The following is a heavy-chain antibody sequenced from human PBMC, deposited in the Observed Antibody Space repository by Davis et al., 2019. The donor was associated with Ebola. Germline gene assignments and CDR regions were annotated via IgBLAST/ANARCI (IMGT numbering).Heavy chain of an antibody. D-gene: IGHD4-17*01. J-gene: IGHJ2*01. CDR1: GFTFSNYA. V-gene: IGHV3-15*01. Sequence: GGSLRLSCVASGFTFSNYAMTWVRQAPGKGLEWVGRIKSKTDGGTTDYAAPVKGRFAMSRDDSKNTLYLQMNSLNIEDTAVYYCTTLSTVTTMYFDLWGRGTLVTVSS. CDR3: TTLSTVTTMYFDL. CDR2: IKSKTDGGTT.